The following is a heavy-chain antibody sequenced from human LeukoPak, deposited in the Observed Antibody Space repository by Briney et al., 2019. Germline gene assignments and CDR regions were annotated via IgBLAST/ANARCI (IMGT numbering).Heavy chain of an antibody. V-gene: IGHV3-23*01. D-gene: IGHD6-19*01. CDR2: ISDIGGST. CDR3: AKDATAMTGTFDS. J-gene: IGHJ4*02. CDR1: GFTFSSYG. Sequence: GGSLRLSCAASGFTFSSYGMHWVRQAPGKGLEWVSGISDIGGSTYYADSVKGRFTISRDNSKNTLYLQMNSLRAEDTAVYYCAKDATAMTGTFDSWGQGTLVTVSS.